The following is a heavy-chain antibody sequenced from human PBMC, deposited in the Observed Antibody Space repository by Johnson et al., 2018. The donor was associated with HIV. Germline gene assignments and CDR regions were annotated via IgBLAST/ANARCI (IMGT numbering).Heavy chain of an antibody. J-gene: IGHJ3*02. V-gene: IGHV3-30*18. D-gene: IGHD4-17*01. CDR1: GFTFSDYY. CDR2: ISYDGSNT. Sequence: QVQLVESGGGLVKPGGSLRLSCAASGFTFSDYYMSWIRQAPGKGLEWVAVISYDGSNTYYADSVRGRFTLSRDNSKNTVYLQMNSLRAEDTAVYYCAKDQYRKLTTVAGIWGQGTMVTVSS. CDR3: AKDQYRKLTTVAGI.